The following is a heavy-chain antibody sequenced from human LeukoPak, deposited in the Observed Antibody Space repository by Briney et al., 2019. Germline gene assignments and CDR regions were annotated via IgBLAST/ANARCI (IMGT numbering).Heavy chain of an antibody. CDR3: TKGRGSYDPDY. Sequence: GGSLRLSCAASGFTFSSYAMNWVRQAPGKRLEWVSAISGSGDSTYYADSVKGRFTISRDNSKNTLYLQMNSLRAEDTAVYYCTKGRGSYDPDYWGQGTLVTVSA. J-gene: IGHJ4*02. V-gene: IGHV3-23*01. D-gene: IGHD5-12*01. CDR2: ISGSGDST. CDR1: GFTFSSYA.